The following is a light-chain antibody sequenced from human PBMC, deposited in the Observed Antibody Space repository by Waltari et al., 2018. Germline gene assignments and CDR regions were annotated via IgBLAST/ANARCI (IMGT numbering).Light chain of an antibody. Sequence: SSELTQPPSVSVSPGQTASITCPGAYLWEEFAFWYQQKSGQSPVLVIYEDTKRPSGIPGRFSGSTSGNTATLTIRGTQALDEADYYCQSWDSKNVVFGGGTKLNVL. CDR1: YLWEEF. CDR3: QSWDSKNVV. CDR2: EDT. J-gene: IGLJ2*01. V-gene: IGLV3-1*01.